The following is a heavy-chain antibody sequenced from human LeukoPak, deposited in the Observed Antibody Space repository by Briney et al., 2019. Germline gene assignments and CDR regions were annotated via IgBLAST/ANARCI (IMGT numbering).Heavy chain of an antibody. CDR3: ARGNSVTTDF. CDR1: GASISSYY. D-gene: IGHD4-17*01. J-gene: IGHJ4*02. Sequence: SETLSLTCTVSGASISSYYWSWIRQPPGKGLEWIGYIYYSGSTNYNPSLKSRVTISVDTSKNQFSLKLSSVTAADTAVYYCARGNSVTTDFWGQGTLVTVSS. V-gene: IGHV4-59*01. CDR2: IYYSGST.